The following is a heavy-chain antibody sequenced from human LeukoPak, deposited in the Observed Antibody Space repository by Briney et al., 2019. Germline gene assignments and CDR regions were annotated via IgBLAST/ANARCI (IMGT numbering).Heavy chain of an antibody. CDR3: LRITQGTVDY. CDR1: GGSISSYY. D-gene: IGHD3-10*01. Sequence: SETLSLTCTVSGGSISSYYWSWIRQPPGKGLEWIGYIYYSGSTNYNPSPKSRVTISVDTSKNQFSLRPSSVTAADTAVYYCLRITQGTVDYWGQGILVTVSS. CDR2: IYYSGST. V-gene: IGHV4-59*01. J-gene: IGHJ4*02.